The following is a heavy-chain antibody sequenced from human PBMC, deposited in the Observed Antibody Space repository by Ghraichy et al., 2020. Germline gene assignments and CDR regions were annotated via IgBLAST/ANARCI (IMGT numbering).Heavy chain of an antibody. J-gene: IGHJ3*02. CDR1: GGSVSSVSYY. D-gene: IGHD1-14*01. V-gene: IGHV4-61*01. CDR3: ARVNHWLPYVAFDI. CDR2: IYYSGST. Sequence: SETLSLTCTVSGGSVSSVSYYWSWIRQPPGKGLEWIGYIYYSGSTNYNPSLKSRVTISVDTSKNQFSLKLSSVTAADTAVYYCARVNHWLPYVAFDIWGQGTMVTVSS.